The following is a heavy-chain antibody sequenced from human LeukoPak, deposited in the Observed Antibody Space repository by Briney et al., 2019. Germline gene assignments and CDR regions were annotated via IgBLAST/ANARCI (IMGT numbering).Heavy chain of an antibody. Sequence: GGSLRLSCAASGFTFSSYAMSWVRQAPGKGLEWVSVISGSGGSTYYADSVKGRFTISRDNSKNTLYLRMNSLRAEDTAVYYCAKDMGRIMITFGGPDYWDQGTLVTVSS. V-gene: IGHV3-23*01. CDR3: AKDMGRIMITFGGPDY. D-gene: IGHD3-16*01. CDR2: ISGSGGST. CDR1: GFTFSSYA. J-gene: IGHJ4*02.